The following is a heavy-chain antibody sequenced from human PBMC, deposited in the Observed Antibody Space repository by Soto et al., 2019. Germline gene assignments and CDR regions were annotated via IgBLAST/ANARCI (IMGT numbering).Heavy chain of an antibody. CDR1: GGSFSGYY. CDR2: INHSGST. Sequence: SETLSLTCAVYGGSFSGYYWSWIRQPPGKGLEWIGEINHSGSTNYNPSLKSRVTISVDTSKNQFSLKLSSVTAADTAVYYCARGKIAARIYYYYYMDVWGKGTTVTVSS. V-gene: IGHV4-34*01. CDR3: ARGKIAARIYYYYYMDV. J-gene: IGHJ6*03. D-gene: IGHD6-6*01.